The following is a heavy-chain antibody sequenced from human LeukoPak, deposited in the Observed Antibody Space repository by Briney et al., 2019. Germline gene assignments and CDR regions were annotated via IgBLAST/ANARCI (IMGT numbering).Heavy chain of an antibody. J-gene: IGHJ4*02. V-gene: IGHV4-39*01. CDR1: GGSISSSSYY. D-gene: IGHD3-22*01. Sequence: SETLSLTCTVSGGSISSSSYYWGWIRQPPGKGLEWIGSIYYSGSTYYNPSLKSRVTISVDTSKNQFSLKLSSVTAADTAVYYCASDTYYYDSSGYYWGQGTLVTVSS. CDR2: IYYSGST. CDR3: ASDTYYYDSSGYY.